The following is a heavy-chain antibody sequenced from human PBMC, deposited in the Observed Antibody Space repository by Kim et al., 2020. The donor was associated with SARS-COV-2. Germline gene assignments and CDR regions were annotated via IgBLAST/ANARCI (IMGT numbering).Heavy chain of an antibody. V-gene: IGHV3-30*01. CDR3: ARNRNYDSSGYCGY. J-gene: IGHJ4*02. D-gene: IGHD3-22*01. Sequence: ADSVKCRFTISRDNSKNTLYLQMNSMRAEDTAVYYCARNRNYDSSGYCGYRGQGTLVTVSS.